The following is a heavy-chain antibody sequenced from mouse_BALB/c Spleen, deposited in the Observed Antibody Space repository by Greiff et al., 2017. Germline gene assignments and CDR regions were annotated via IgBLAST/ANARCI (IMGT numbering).Heavy chain of an antibody. V-gene: IGHV3-6*02. J-gene: IGHJ1*01. CDR2: ISYDGSN. CDR1: GYSITSGYY. D-gene: IGHD2-4*01. CDR3: ARVDYGWYFDV. Sequence: EVQLQESGPGLVKPSQSLSFTCSVTGYSITSGYYWNWIRQFPGNKLEWMGYISYDGSNNYNPSLKNRISITRDTSKNQFFLKLNSVTTEDTATYYCARVDYGWYFDVWGAGTTVTVSS.